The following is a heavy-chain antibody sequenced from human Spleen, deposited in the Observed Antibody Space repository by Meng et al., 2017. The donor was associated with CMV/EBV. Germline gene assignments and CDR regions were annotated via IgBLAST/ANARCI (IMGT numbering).Heavy chain of an antibody. CDR2: INPNSGAS. D-gene: IGHD2-8*02. Sequence: ASVKVSCKASGYTFTSYYIHWVRQAPGQGLEWMGWINPNSGASNSAQRFQGRVTMTRDSSISTAFMELNRLTSDDTAVYYCARLTGLILAFEFWGQGTMVTVSS. J-gene: IGHJ3*01. CDR1: GYTFTSYY. V-gene: IGHV1-2*02. CDR3: ARLTGLILAFEF.